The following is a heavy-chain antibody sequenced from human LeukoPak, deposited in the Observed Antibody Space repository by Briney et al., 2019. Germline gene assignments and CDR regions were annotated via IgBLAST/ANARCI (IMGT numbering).Heavy chain of an antibody. CDR1: GFTFSSYS. CDR3: ASARIVGAPSAFDI. J-gene: IGHJ3*02. D-gene: IGHD1-26*01. CDR2: ISSSSSYI. V-gene: IGHV3-21*01. Sequence: GGSLRLSCAASGFTFSSYSMNWVRQAPGKGLEWVSSISSSSSYIYYADSVKGRFTISRDNAKNSLYLQMNSLRAEDTAVYYYASARIVGAPSAFDIWGQGTMVTVSS.